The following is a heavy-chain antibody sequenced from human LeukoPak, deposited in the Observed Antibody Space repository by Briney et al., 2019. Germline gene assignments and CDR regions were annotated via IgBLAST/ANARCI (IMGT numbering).Heavy chain of an antibody. J-gene: IGHJ4*02. CDR2: MSSDGNMN. CDR1: GFTFSHYA. Sequence: GGSLRLSCEASGFTFSHYAMHWVRQAPGKGLEWVAVMSSDGNMNYYADSVKGRFTISRDNSKDTLYLEMHSLIREDTAVYYCARDLRGDYDFWSGRFPIDWGRGTLVTVPS. V-gene: IGHV3-30*04. D-gene: IGHD3-3*01. CDR3: ARDLRGDYDFWSGRFPID.